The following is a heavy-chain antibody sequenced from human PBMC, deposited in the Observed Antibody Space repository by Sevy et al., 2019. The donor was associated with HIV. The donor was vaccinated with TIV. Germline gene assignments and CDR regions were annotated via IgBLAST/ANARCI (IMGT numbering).Heavy chain of an antibody. CDR2: IIPIFGTA. CDR3: AVVVTYPDWYGMDV. V-gene: IGHV1-69*13. Sequence: ASVKVSCKASGGTFSSYAISWVRQAPGQVLEWMGGIIPIFGTANYAQKFQGRVTITADESTSTAYMELSSLRSEDTAVYYCAVVVTYPDWYGMDVWGQGTTVTVSS. J-gene: IGHJ6*02. D-gene: IGHD2-21*02. CDR1: GGTFSSYA.